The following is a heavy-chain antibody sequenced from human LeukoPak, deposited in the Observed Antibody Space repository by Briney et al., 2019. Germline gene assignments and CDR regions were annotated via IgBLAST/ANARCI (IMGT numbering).Heavy chain of an antibody. Sequence: SETLSLTCTVSGGSISSYYWSWIRQPPGKGLEWIGYIYYSGSTNYNPSLKSRVTISVDTSKDQFSLKLSSVTAADTAVYYCARDTPAYYDSSGYSASDAFDIWGQGTMVTVSS. CDR3: ARDTPAYYDSSGYSASDAFDI. CDR2: IYYSGST. CDR1: GGSISSYY. D-gene: IGHD3-22*01. V-gene: IGHV4-59*01. J-gene: IGHJ3*02.